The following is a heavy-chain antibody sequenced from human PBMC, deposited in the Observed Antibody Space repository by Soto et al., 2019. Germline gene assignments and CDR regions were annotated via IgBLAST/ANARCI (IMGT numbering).Heavy chain of an antibody. CDR2: IYYSGST. D-gene: IGHD2-15*01. V-gene: IGHV4-39*01. Sequence: PSETLSLTCTVSGGSISSSSYYWGWIRQPPGKGLEWIGSIYYSGSTYYNPSLKSRVTISVDTSKNQFSLKLSSVTAADTAVYYCARHVGRPPNFDYWGQGTLVTVSS. CDR3: ARHVGRPPNFDY. J-gene: IGHJ4*02. CDR1: GGSISSSSYY.